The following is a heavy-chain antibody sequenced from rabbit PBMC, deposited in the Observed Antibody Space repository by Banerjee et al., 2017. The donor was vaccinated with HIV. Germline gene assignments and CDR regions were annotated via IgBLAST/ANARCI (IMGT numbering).Heavy chain of an antibody. Sequence: QLVESGGGLVQPGGSLKLSCKASGFDFSTYSMSWVRQAPGKGLEWVGYIDPVFGYTYYASWVNGRFSISRENTQHTVYLQLDSLTAADTATYFCARDTGTSFSTYGMDLWGPGTLVTVS. CDR3: ARDTGTSFSTYGMDL. V-gene: IGHV1S7*01. J-gene: IGHJ6*01. CDR2: IDPVFGYT. D-gene: IGHD7-1*01. CDR1: GFDFSTYS.